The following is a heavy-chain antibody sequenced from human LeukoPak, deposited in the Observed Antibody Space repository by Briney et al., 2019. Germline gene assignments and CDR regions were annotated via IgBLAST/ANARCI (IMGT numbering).Heavy chain of an antibody. V-gene: IGHV1-69*05. Sequence: SVKVSCKASGGTFSSYAISWVRQAPGQGLEWMGGIIPIFGTANYAQKLQGRVTMTTDTSTSTAYMELRSLRSDDTAVYYCASSALWFGELSSGYWGQGTLVTVSS. J-gene: IGHJ4*02. CDR3: ASSALWFGELSSGY. CDR1: GGTFSSYA. D-gene: IGHD3-10*01. CDR2: IIPIFGTA.